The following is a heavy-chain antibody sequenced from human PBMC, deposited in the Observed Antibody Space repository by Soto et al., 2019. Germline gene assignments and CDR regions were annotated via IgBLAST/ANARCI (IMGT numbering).Heavy chain of an antibody. CDR1: GFTFSSYG. D-gene: IGHD6-19*01. J-gene: IGHJ6*02. CDR2: ISYDGSNK. Sequence: QVQLVESGGGVVQPGRSLRLSCAASGFTFSSYGMHWVRQAPGKGLEWVAVISYDGSNKYYADSVKGRFTISRDNSKNTLDLQMNSLRAEDTAVYYCAKERGWLAEQYYYGMDVWGQGTTVTVSS. CDR3: AKERGWLAEQYYYGMDV. V-gene: IGHV3-30*18.